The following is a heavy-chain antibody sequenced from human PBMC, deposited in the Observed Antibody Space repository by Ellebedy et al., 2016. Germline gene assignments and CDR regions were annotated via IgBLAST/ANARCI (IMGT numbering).Heavy chain of an antibody. D-gene: IGHD1-26*01. CDR1: GFTFSSYA. CDR2: ISYDGSNK. V-gene: IGHV3-30-3*01. J-gene: IGHJ6*02. CDR3: AREGELDYYYYYGMDV. Sequence: GESLKISCAASGFTFSSYAMHWVRQAPGKGLEWVAVISYDGSNKYYADSVKGRFTISRDNSKNTLYLQMNSLRAEDTAVYYCAREGELDYYYYYGMDVWGQGTTVTVSS.